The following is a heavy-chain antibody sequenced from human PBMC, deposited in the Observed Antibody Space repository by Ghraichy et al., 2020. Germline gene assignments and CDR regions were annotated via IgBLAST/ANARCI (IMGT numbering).Heavy chain of an antibody. CDR2: ISGSGGST. CDR1: GFTFSSYA. V-gene: IGHV3-23*01. CDR3: AKGDHGFGELYDAFDI. D-gene: IGHD3-10*01. J-gene: IGHJ3*02. Sequence: GGSLRLSCAASGFTFSSYAMSWVRQAPGKGLEWVSAISGSGGSTYYADSVKGRFTISRDNSKNTLYLQMNSLRAEDTAVYYCAKGDHGFGELYDAFDIWGQGTMVTVSS.